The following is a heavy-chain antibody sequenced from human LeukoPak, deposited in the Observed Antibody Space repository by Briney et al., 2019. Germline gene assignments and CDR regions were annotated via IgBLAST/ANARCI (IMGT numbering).Heavy chain of an antibody. CDR3: AKDGGMTTVTTFDY. D-gene: IGHD4-17*01. V-gene: IGHV3-23*01. Sequence: GGSLRLSCAASGFTFSSYAMSWVRQAPGKGLEWVSAISGSGGSTYYADSVKGRFTISRDNSKNTLYPQMNSLRAEDTAVYYCAKDGGMTTVTTFDYWGQGTLVTVSS. CDR1: GFTFSSYA. J-gene: IGHJ4*02. CDR2: ISGSGGST.